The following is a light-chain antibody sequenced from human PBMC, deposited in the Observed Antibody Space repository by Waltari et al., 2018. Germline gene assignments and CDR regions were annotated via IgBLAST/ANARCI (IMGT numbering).Light chain of an antibody. J-gene: IGKJ1*01. V-gene: IGKV3-20*01. CDR1: QSVSSSY. CDR3: QQYGSSPRT. CDR2: GAA. Sequence: EIVLTQSPGTLSLSPGERATIPCRSSQSVSSSYLAWYQQKPSQAPRLLIYGAALRATGIPDRCSGSGSGTDFTLTISRLEPEDFAVYYCQQYGSSPRTFGQWTNVEIK.